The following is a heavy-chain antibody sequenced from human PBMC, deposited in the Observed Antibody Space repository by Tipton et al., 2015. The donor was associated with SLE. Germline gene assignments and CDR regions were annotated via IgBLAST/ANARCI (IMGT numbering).Heavy chain of an antibody. CDR2: ISGSGSTI. J-gene: IGHJ4*02. Sequence: SLRLSCAASGFTFSSYEMNWVRQAPGKGLEWVSYISGSGSTIFYADSVKGRFTISRDNTKNLVYLQMKSLRADDTAVYYCARDVYGYWSDYNQGFDYWGQGTLVTVSS. CDR3: ARDVYGYWSDYNQGFDY. CDR1: GFTFSSYE. D-gene: IGHD3-3*01. V-gene: IGHV3-48*03.